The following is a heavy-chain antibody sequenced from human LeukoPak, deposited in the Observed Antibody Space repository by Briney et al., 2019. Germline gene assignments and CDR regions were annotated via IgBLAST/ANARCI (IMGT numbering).Heavy chain of an antibody. J-gene: IGHJ5*02. CDR3: ARGIRNWFDP. CDR1: GGSISSYY. V-gene: IGHV4-59*01. CDR2: NYYSGST. Sequence: SETLSLTCTVSGGSISSYYWSWIRQPPGKGLEWIGYNYYSGSTNYNPSLKSRVTISVDTSKNQFSLKLSSVTAADTAVYYCARGIRNWFDPWGQGTLVTVSS.